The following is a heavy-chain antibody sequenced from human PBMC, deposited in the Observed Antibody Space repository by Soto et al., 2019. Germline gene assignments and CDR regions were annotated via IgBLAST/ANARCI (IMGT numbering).Heavy chain of an antibody. CDR1: GFTFRNYP. V-gene: IGHV3-23*01. J-gene: IGHJ3*01. D-gene: IGHD4-17*01. CDR2: ITGRGDST. CDR3: VKDIYGDSDHRGAFAF. Sequence: EVQLLESGGGLVQPGGSLRLSCAAFGFTFRNYPMTWVRQAPGKGLEWVSSITGRGDSTYYADSVKGRFTIFRDNSKNTLYLQMNTLRADDTAIYYCVKDIYGDSDHRGAFAFWGQGTMVT.